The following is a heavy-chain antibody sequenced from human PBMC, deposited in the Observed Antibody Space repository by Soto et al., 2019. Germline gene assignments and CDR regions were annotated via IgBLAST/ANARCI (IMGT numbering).Heavy chain of an antibody. V-gene: IGHV4-30-4*01. CDR2: IYYSGST. D-gene: IGHD3-3*01. CDR1: GGSISSGDYY. J-gene: IGHJ6*02. CDR3: ASLHRYYDFWSGYSPYYYGMDV. Sequence: SETLSLTCTVSGGSISSGDYYWSWIRQPPGKGLEWIGYIYYSGSTYYNPSLKSRVTISVDTSKNQFSLKLSSVTAADTAVYYCASLHRYYDFWSGYSPYYYGMDVWGQGTTVTASS.